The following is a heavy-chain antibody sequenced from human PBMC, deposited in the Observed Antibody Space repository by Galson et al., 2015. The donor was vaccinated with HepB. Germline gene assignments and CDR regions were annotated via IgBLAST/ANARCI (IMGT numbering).Heavy chain of an antibody. Sequence: SVKVSCKASGYTFTSYGISWVRQAPGQGLEWMGWISAYNGNTNYAQKLQGRVTMTTDTSTSTAYMELRSLRSDDTAVYYCARDQVNPAPFYYYGMDVWGQGTTVTVSS. V-gene: IGHV1-18*04. J-gene: IGHJ6*02. CDR1: GYTFTSYG. CDR3: ARDQVNPAPFYYYGMDV. CDR2: ISAYNGNT.